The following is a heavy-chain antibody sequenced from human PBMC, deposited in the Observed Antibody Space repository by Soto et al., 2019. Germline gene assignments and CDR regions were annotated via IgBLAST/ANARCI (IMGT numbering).Heavy chain of an antibody. D-gene: IGHD2-2*01. CDR2: INHSGST. Sequence: SETLSLTCAVYGGSFSGYYWSWIRQPPGKGLEWIGEINHSGSTNYNPSLKSRVTISVDTSKNQFSLKLSSVTAADTAVYYCARGSIVVVPAAAGIWFDPWGQGTLVTVSS. CDR1: GGSFSGYY. J-gene: IGHJ5*02. CDR3: ARGSIVVVPAAAGIWFDP. V-gene: IGHV4-34*01.